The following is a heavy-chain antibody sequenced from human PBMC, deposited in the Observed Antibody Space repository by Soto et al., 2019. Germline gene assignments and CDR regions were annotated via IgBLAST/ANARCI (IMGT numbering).Heavy chain of an antibody. V-gene: IGHV5-51*01. Sequence: GESLKISCKGSVNIFSNFWIAWVRQLPGKGLEYMGIIYPGDSETRYSPSFHGKVTISADRSIGTAYLQWSSLEASDSAFYFCARSPRSSPYFDYWGQGALVTVSS. CDR3: ARSPRSSPYFDY. J-gene: IGHJ4*02. CDR2: IYPGDSET. D-gene: IGHD6-13*01. CDR1: VNIFSNFW.